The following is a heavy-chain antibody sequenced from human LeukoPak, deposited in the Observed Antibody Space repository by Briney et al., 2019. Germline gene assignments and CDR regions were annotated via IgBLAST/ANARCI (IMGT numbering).Heavy chain of an antibody. D-gene: IGHD3-3*01. CDR3: ARVGLGYDFWSGYYKKAGLDY. Sequence: SETLSLTCTVSGGSISSSSYYWGWIRQPPGKGLEWIGSIYYSGSTYYNPSLKSRVTISVDTSKNQFSLKLSSVTAADTAVYYCARVGLGYDFWSGYYKKAGLDYWGQGTRVTVSS. V-gene: IGHV4-39*07. CDR1: GGSISSSSYY. CDR2: IYYSGST. J-gene: IGHJ4*02.